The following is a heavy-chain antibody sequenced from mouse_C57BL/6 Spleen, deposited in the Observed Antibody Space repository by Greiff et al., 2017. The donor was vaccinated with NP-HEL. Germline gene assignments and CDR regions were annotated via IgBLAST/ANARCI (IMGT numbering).Heavy chain of an antibody. V-gene: IGHV1-19*01. J-gene: IGHJ1*03. D-gene: IGHD4-1*01. CDR3: ASPNWDDYWYFDV. CDR1: GYTFTDYY. CDR2: INPYNGGT. Sequence: EVQLQQSGPVLVKPGASVKMSCKASGYTFTDYYMNWVKQSHGKSLEWIGVINPYNGGTSYNQKFKGKATLTVDKSSSTAYMELNSLTSEDSAVYYCASPNWDDYWYFDVWGTGTTVTVSS.